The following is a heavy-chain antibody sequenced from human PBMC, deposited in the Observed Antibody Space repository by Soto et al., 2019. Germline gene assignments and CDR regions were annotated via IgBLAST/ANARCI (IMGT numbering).Heavy chain of an antibody. J-gene: IGHJ5*02. D-gene: IGHD3-16*01. V-gene: IGHV4-30-4*01. CDR3: AREDPGLNWFDP. Sequence: SETLSLTCTVSGGSISSGDYYWSWIRQPPGKGLEWIGYIYYSGSTYYNPSLKSRVTISVDTSKNQFSLKLSSVTAADTAVYYGAREDPGLNWFDPWGQGTLVTVSS. CDR1: GGSISSGDYY. CDR2: IYYSGST.